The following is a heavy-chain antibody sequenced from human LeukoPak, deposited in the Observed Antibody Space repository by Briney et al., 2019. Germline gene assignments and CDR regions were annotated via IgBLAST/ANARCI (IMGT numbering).Heavy chain of an antibody. D-gene: IGHD3-16*01. CDR3: AKGSDYVWGSSEGD. V-gene: IGHV3-23*01. CDR1: GFTFSSYA. CDR2: ISGSGGST. Sequence: GSLRLSCAASGFTFSSYAMTWVRQAPGKGLEWVSTISGSGGSTYYADSVRGRFTISRDNSKNTLYLQMNSLRAEDAAVYYCAKGSDYVWGSSEGDWGQGTLVTVSS. J-gene: IGHJ4*02.